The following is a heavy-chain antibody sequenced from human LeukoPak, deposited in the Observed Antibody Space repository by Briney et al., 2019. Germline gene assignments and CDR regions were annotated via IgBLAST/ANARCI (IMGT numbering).Heavy chain of an antibody. CDR1: GYSISSGYY. CDR3: ARLPIY. V-gene: IGHV4-38-2*01. J-gene: IGHJ4*02. CDR2: IYHSGST. Sequence: SETLSLTCAVSGYSISSGYYWGWIRQPPGKGLEWIGSIYHSGSTYYNPSLKSRVTISVDTSKNQFSLKLSSVTAADTAVYYCARLPIYWGQGTLVTVSS.